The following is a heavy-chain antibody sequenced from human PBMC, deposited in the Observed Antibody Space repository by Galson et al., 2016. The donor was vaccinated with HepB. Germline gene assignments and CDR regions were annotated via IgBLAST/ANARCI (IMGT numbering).Heavy chain of an antibody. D-gene: IGHD3-16*01. Sequence: SLRLSCAASGFGVSSNYMSWVRQAPGKGLEWLSVLYSGGTTFYAGSVRGRFTISRDNSQNTLYPQMNSLKAEDTAVYFCARGGKWQVGSRYFDIWGQGTLVTVSS. V-gene: IGHV3-53*01. J-gene: IGHJ4*02. CDR3: ARGGKWQVGSRYFDI. CDR1: GFGVSSNY. CDR2: LYSGGTT.